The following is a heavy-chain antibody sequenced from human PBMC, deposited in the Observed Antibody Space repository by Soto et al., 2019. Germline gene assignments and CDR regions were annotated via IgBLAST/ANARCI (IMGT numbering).Heavy chain of an antibody. J-gene: IGHJ5*02. CDR2: ISAYNGNT. CDR3: ARDQGLYSYGLEWFDP. Sequence: GASVKVSCKASGYTFTSYGISWVRQAPGQGLEWMGWISAYNGNTNYAQKLQGRVTMTTDTATSTAYMELRSLRSDDTAVYYCARDQGLYSYGLEWFDPWGQGTLVTVSS. D-gene: IGHD5-18*01. CDR1: GYTFTSYG. V-gene: IGHV1-18*04.